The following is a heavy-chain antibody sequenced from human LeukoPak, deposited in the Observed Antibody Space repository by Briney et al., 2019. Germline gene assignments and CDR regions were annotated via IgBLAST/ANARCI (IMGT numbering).Heavy chain of an antibody. CDR2: IYSGGNT. D-gene: IGHD6-13*01. V-gene: IGHV3-53*01. Sequence: GGSLRLSCAASGFTVSSNYMSWVRQAPGKGLEWVSVIYSGGNTYYADSVKGRFTISRDNSKNTLYLQMNSLRAEDTAVYYCAREGYSSDWSVFDYWGQGTLVTVSS. CDR3: AREGYSSDWSVFDY. J-gene: IGHJ4*02. CDR1: GFTVSSNY.